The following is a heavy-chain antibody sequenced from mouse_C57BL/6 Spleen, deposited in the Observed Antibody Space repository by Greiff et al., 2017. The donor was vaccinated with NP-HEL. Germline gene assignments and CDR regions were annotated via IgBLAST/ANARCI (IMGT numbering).Heavy chain of an antibody. CDR1: GFTFSSYA. Sequence: EVQLVESGGGLVKPGGSLKLSCAASGFTFSSYAMSWVRQTPEKRLEWVATISDGGSYTYYPDNVKGRFTISRDNAKNNLSLQMSHLKSEDTAMYYCARENYYGSSYFNYWGQGTTLTVSS. CDR2: ISDGGSYT. CDR3: ARENYYGSSYFNY. J-gene: IGHJ2*01. D-gene: IGHD1-1*01. V-gene: IGHV5-4*01.